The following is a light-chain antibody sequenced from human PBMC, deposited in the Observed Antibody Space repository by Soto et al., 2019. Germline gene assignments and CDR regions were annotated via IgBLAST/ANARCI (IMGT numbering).Light chain of an antibody. CDR1: QSLLHNNGYNY. J-gene: IGKJ1*01. Sequence: DIVMTQSPLSLPVTPGEPASISRRSSQSLLHNNGYNYLDWYLQKPGQSPQLLIYLGSNRASGVPDRFSGSGSGTDFTLKISRVEAEDVGVYYCMQALQTRTFGQGTKV. V-gene: IGKV2-28*01. CDR3: MQALQTRT. CDR2: LGS.